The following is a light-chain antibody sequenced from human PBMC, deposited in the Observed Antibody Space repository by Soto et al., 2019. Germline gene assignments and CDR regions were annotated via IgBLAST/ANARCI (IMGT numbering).Light chain of an antibody. Sequence: QSVLTQPPSVSGSPGQSVTISCTGTSSDVGSYNRVSWYQQPPGTAPKLMIYEVFNRPSGVPDRFSGSKSGNTASLTISGLQAEDEADYYCTSYTSSSTWVFGTGTKLTVL. CDR2: EVF. CDR1: SSDVGSYNR. J-gene: IGLJ1*01. V-gene: IGLV2-18*02. CDR3: TSYTSSSTWV.